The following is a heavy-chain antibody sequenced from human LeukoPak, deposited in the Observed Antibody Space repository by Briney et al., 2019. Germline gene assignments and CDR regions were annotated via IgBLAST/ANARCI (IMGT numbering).Heavy chain of an antibody. CDR3: ASLMFGCYGSGSYYAPSYYFDY. J-gene: IGHJ4*02. CDR1: GGSISSGDYY. Sequence: SETLSLTCTVSGGSISSGDYYWSWIRQPPGKGLEWIGYIYYSGSTYYNPSLKSRVTISVDTSKNQFSLKLSSVTAADTAVYYCASLMFGCYGSGSYYAPSYYFDYWGQGTLVTVSS. D-gene: IGHD3-10*01. V-gene: IGHV4-30-4*01. CDR2: IYYSGST.